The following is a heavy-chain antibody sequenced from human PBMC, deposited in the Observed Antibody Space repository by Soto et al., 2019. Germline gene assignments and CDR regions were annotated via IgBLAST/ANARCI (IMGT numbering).Heavy chain of an antibody. CDR2: ISAYNGNK. Sequence: ASVKVSCKASGYTFTSYGISWVRQAPGQGLEWMGWISAYNGNKYYADSVKGRFTISRDNSKNTLYLQMNSLRAEDTAVYYCARESYGDFDAFDIWGQGTMVTVSS. D-gene: IGHD4-17*01. J-gene: IGHJ3*02. V-gene: IGHV1-18*01. CDR3: ARESYGDFDAFDI. CDR1: GYTFTSYG.